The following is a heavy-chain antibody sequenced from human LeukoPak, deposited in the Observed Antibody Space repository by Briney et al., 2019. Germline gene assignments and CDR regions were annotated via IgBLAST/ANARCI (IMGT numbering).Heavy chain of an antibody. Sequence: SVKVSCKASGGSFSNYGINWVRQAPGQGLEWMGRIIPILGIANYAQKLQGRVTITADKSTSTAYMEPSSLRSEDTAVYYCAKEERKDSYYFDYWGQGTLVTVSS. CDR2: IIPILGIA. V-gene: IGHV1-69*04. J-gene: IGHJ4*02. CDR1: GGSFSNYG. D-gene: IGHD1-1*01. CDR3: AKEERKDSYYFDY.